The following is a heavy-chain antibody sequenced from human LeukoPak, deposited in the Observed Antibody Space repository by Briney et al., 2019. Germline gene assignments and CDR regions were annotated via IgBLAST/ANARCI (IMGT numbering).Heavy chain of an antibody. CDR3: AKDMLITIFGVVIIDYYIDV. Sequence: GGSLRLSFTTSGFTFSDYAVGWVRQAPGKGLEWVSAISGSGGSTYYADSVKGRFTISRDNSKNTLYLQMNSLRAEDTAVYYCAKDMLITIFGVVIIDYYIDVGGNGPTVTVSS. V-gene: IGHV3-23*01. CDR2: ISGSGGST. D-gene: IGHD3-3*01. CDR1: GFTFSDYA. J-gene: IGHJ6*03.